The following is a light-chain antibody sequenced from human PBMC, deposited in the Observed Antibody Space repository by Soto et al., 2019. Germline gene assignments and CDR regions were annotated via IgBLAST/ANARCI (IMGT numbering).Light chain of an antibody. Sequence: EIVLTQSPGTLSLSPGERATLSCRASQSVSSNYLAWYQQKPGQAPRLLIYGASRGATGIPDRFSGSGSGTDFTLTISGRETEDFAVYYCQEYGTSRAFGQGTKVEIK. V-gene: IGKV3-20*01. CDR2: GAS. CDR3: QEYGTSRA. J-gene: IGKJ1*01. CDR1: QSVSSNY.